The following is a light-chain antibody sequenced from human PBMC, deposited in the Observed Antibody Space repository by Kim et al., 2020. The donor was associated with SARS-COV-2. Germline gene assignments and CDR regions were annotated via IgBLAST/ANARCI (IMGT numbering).Light chain of an antibody. CDR2: YKSDSNK. Sequence: QPVLTQPSSLSASPGASASLTCTLRSGINVGTYRIYWYQQKPGSPPQFLLRYKSDSNKQQGSGVPSRFSGSKDASANAGILLISGLQSEDEADYYCMIWHSNSVIFGGGTQLTVL. V-gene: IGLV5-45*03. CDR1: SGINVGTYR. J-gene: IGLJ2*01. CDR3: MIWHSNSVI.